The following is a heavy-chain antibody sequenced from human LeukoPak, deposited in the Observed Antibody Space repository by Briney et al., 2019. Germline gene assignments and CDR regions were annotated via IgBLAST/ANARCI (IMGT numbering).Heavy chain of an antibody. CDR1: GYIFSTYG. CDR3: ARDQQLAAGAFDI. V-gene: IGHV1-18*01. J-gene: IGHJ3*02. CDR2: INTYTGNT. Sequence: ASVKVSCKASGYIFSTYGITWVRQAPGQGPEWMGWINTYTGNTKFAQRLQGRVSMTIDRLTSMAYMELKSLRSDDTAVYYCARDQQLAAGAFDIWGQGTMVTVSS. D-gene: IGHD6-13*01.